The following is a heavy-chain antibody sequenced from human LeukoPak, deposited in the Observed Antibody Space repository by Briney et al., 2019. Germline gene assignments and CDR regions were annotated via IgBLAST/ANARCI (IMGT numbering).Heavy chain of an antibody. Sequence: SETLSLTCTVSGGSISSSSYYWGWIRQPPGKGLEWIGSIYYSGSTYYNPSLKSRVTISVDTSKNQFSLKLSSVTAADTAVYYCARESPQQDDAFDIWGQGTMVTVSS. V-gene: IGHV4-39*07. J-gene: IGHJ3*02. CDR1: GGSISSSSYY. CDR3: ARESPQQDDAFDI. CDR2: IYYSGST.